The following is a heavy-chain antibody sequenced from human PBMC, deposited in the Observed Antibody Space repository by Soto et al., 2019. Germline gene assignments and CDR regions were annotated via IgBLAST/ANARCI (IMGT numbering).Heavy chain of an antibody. D-gene: IGHD3-22*01. CDR1: GGTFSTYT. V-gene: IGHV1-69*08. CDR3: AGDPDSHYNDSHASSYP. Sequence: QVQLVQSGAEVKKPGSSVKVSCKASGGTFSTYTITWVRQAPGQGLEWMGRIIPIIGIIKYAQKFQGRDTSTADKFTGTAYMELTRLRSDDTAVYYCAGDPDSHYNDSHASSYPWGQGTLVTVSS. CDR2: IIPIIGII. J-gene: IGHJ5*02.